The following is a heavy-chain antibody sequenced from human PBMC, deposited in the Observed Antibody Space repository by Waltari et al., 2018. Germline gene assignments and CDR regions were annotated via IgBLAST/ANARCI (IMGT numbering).Heavy chain of an antibody. V-gene: IGHV3-7*01. CDR3: ARFAMVLYYYYGMDV. Sequence: EVQLVESGGGLVQPGGSLRLSCAASGFTFSSYWMSWVRQAPGKGLEWVANIKQDGSEKYYVDSVKGRFTISRDNAKNSLYLQMNSLRAEDTAVYYCARFAMVLYYYYGMDVWGQGTTVTVSS. CDR1: GFTFSSYW. J-gene: IGHJ6*02. D-gene: IGHD2-8*01. CDR2: IKQDGSEK.